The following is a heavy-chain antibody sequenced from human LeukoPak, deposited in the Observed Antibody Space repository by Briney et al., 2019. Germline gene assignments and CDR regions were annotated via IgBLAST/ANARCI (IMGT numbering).Heavy chain of an antibody. V-gene: IGHV3-23*01. CDR3: AKYSYGSGGGDAFDI. CDR2: ISGSGGST. D-gene: IGHD3-10*01. CDR1: GFTFSSYA. Sequence: GGSLRLSCAASGFTFSSYAMSWVRQAPGKGLDWVSTISGSGGSTYYAESVKGRFTISRDNPKNTLYMQMNSLRAEDTAVYYCAKYSYGSGGGDAFDIWGQGTMVTVSS. J-gene: IGHJ3*02.